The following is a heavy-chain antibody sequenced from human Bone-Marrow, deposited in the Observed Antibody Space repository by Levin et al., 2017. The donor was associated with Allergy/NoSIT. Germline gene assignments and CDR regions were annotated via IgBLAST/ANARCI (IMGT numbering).Heavy chain of an antibody. CDR3: ARGTYGSFDY. J-gene: IGHJ4*02. Sequence: GESLKISCAASGFTFSSYAMSWFRQAPGKGLEWVSHITSGSGGGLYYAHSVKGRFTISRDNSKSTLYLQMNSLRADDTALYYCARGTYGSFDYWGQGTLVTVSS. D-gene: IGHD1-26*01. V-gene: IGHV3-23*01. CDR1: GFTFSSYA. CDR2: ITSGSGGGL.